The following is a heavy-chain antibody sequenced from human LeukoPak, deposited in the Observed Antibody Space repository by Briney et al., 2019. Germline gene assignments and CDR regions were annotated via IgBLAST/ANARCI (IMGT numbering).Heavy chain of an antibody. CDR3: ARLRSKQYYYGSGSPGAFDI. CDR2: IYYSGST. J-gene: IGHJ3*02. V-gene: IGHV4-39*07. Sequence: SETLSLTCTVSGGSISSSSYYWGWIRQPPGKGLEWIGSIYYSGSTYYNPSLKSRVTISVDTSKNQFSLKLSSVTAADTAVYYCARLRSKQYYYGSGSPGAFDIWGQGTMVTVSS. D-gene: IGHD3-10*01. CDR1: GGSISSSSYY.